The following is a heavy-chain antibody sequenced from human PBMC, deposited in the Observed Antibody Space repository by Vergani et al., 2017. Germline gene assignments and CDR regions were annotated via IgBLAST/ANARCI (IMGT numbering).Heavy chain of an antibody. CDR2: IYYDGSNK. V-gene: IGHV3-30*01. CDR1: GFTFSSYA. Sequence: QVQLVESGGGVVQPGRSLRLSCAASGFTFSSYAMHWVRQAPGKGLEWVAVIYYDGSNKYYADSVKGRFPISRDNSKNTLYLQMNSLRAEDTAVYYCASGVVVAATVYWGQGTLVTVSS. D-gene: IGHD2-15*01. CDR3: ASGVVVAATVY. J-gene: IGHJ4*02.